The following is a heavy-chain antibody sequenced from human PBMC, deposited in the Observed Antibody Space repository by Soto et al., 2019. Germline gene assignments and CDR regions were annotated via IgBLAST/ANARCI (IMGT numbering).Heavy chain of an antibody. CDR3: AREGAPSLN. Sequence: QVQLVQSGAEVKKPGASVKVSCKASGYTFTSYGISWVRQAPGQGLEWMGWIRSYNGNTNYAQKLQGRVTLTTDTATSTANRELRSLRSDDTAVYYCAREGAPSLNWGQGTLVTVSS. V-gene: IGHV1-18*01. D-gene: IGHD2-2*01. CDR1: GYTFTSYG. J-gene: IGHJ4*02. CDR2: IRSYNGNT.